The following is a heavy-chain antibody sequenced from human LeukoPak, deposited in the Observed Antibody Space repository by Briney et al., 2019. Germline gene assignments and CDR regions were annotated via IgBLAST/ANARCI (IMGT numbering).Heavy chain of an antibody. CDR3: AREEGGRNGNENWFDP. CDR2: IYYSGST. V-gene: IGHV4-59*12. Sequence: SETLPLTCTVSGGSISSYYWSWIRQPPGKGLEWIGYIYYSGSTNYNPSLKSRVTISVDTSKNQFSLKLSSVTAADTAVYYCAREEGGRNGNENWFDPWGQGTLVTVSS. D-gene: IGHD1-1*01. CDR1: GGSISSYY. J-gene: IGHJ5*02.